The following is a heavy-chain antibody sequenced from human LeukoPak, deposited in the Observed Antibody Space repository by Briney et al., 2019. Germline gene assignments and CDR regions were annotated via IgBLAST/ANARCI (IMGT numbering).Heavy chain of an antibody. D-gene: IGHD4-23*01. V-gene: IGHV5-51*01. CDR2: IYPGDSDT. Sequence: GESLKISCKGSGYSFTTFWIGWVRQVPGKGLEWMGIIYPGDSDTRYSPSFQGQATFSADKSINTAYLQWSSLKASDSAMYYCASITAVAHAFNIWGQGTLVTVSS. J-gene: IGHJ3*02. CDR3: ASITAVAHAFNI. CDR1: GYSFTTFW.